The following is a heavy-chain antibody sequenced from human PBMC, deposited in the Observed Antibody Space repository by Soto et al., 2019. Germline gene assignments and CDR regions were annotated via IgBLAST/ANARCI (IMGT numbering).Heavy chain of an antibody. CDR2: ISYDGNNK. V-gene: IGHV3-30-3*01. CDR3: ARKPTGMDV. CDR1: GFIFSSYA. Sequence: QVQLVESGGGVVQPGRSLRLSCAASGFIFSSYAMRWVRQAPGKGLEWVAAISYDGNNKYYADSVKGRFTISRDMSKNTLYLQMNNLRGEDTAVYYCARKPTGMDVWGQGTTVTVSS. J-gene: IGHJ6*02.